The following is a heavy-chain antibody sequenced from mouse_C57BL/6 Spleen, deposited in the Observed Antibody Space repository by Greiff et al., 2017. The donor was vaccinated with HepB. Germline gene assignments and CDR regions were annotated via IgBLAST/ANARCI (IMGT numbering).Heavy chain of an antibody. D-gene: IGHD1-1*01. Sequence: EVQLQQSGPELVKPGASVKIPCKASGYTFTDYNMDWVKQSHGKSLEWIGDINPNNGGTIYNQKFKGKATLTVDKSSSTAYMELRSLTSEDTAVYYCARGIGSSWCAYWGQGTLVTVSA. J-gene: IGHJ3*01. V-gene: IGHV1-18*01. CDR3: ARGIGSSWCAY. CDR1: GYTFTDYN. CDR2: INPNNGGT.